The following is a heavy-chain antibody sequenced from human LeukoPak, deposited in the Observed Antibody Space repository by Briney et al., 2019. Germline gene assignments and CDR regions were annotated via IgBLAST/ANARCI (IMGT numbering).Heavy chain of an antibody. J-gene: IGHJ6*02. CDR1: GFTFSSYG. Sequence: PGRSLRLSCAASGFTFSSYGMHWVRQAPGKGLEWVAVIWYDGSNKYYADSVKGRFTISRDNSKNTLYLQMNSLRAEDTAVYYCARDGPEVLDSYYGMDVWGQGTTVTVSS. CDR2: IWYDGSNK. CDR3: ARDGPEVLDSYYGMDV. V-gene: IGHV3-33*01. D-gene: IGHD1-14*01.